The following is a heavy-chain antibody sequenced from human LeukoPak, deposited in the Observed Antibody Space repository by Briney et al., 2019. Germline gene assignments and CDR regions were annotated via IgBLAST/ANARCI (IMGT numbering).Heavy chain of an antibody. CDR1: GFTFSSYA. CDR3: ARGDSSLDGLDC. Sequence: PGRSLRLSCAASGFTFSSYAMHWVRQAPGKGLEWVAVISYDGSNKYYADSVKGRFTISRDNSKNTLYLQMNSLRAEDTAVYYCARGDSSLDGLDCWGQGNQVNGSS. J-gene: IGHJ4*02. CDR2: ISYDGSNK. D-gene: IGHD6-19*01. V-gene: IGHV3-30*04.